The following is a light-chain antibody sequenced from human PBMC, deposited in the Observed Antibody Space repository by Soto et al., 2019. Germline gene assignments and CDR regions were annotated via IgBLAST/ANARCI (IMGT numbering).Light chain of an antibody. CDR3: CSYASSSSYV. V-gene: IGLV2-23*01. CDR2: EGT. J-gene: IGLJ1*01. Sequence: QSVLTQPASVSGSPGQSITISCSGTTSDVGGYNLVSWYQQHTAKAPKLLIYEGTQRPSGVSSRFSGSKSGNTASLTISGLQAEDEADYYFCSYASSSSYVFGTWTKLTVL. CDR1: TSDVGGYNL.